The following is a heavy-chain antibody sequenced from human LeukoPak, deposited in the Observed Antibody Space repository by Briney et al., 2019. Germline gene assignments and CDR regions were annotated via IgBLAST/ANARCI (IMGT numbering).Heavy chain of an antibody. V-gene: IGHV4-39*07. D-gene: IGHD6-19*01. CDR3: ARRDSSGWHFDL. CDR1: GGSISSSSYY. J-gene: IGHJ2*01. Sequence: SETLSLTCTVSGGSISSSSYYWGWIRQPPGKGLEWIGSIYYSGSTYYNPSLKSRVTISVDTSKNQFSLKLSSVTAADTAVYYCARRDSSGWHFDLWGRGTLVTVSS. CDR2: IYYSGST.